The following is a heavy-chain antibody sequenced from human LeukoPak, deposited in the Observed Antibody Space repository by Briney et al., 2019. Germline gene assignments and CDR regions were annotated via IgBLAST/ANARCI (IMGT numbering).Heavy chain of an antibody. V-gene: IGHV3-33*08. J-gene: IGHJ4*02. D-gene: IGHD1-26*01. CDR1: GFTFSSYW. Sequence: GGSLRLSCAASGFTFSSYWMHWVRQAPGKGLEWVALIWYDGSNKYYADSVKGRFTISRDNSKNTLYLQMNSLRAEDTAVYYCARKSAATFDYWGQGTLVTVSS. CDR3: ARKSAATFDY. CDR2: IWYDGSNK.